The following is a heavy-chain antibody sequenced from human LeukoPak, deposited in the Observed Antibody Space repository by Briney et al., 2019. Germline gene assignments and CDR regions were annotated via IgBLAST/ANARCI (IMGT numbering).Heavy chain of an antibody. CDR2: ISAYNGDT. J-gene: IGHJ5*02. D-gene: IGHD2-15*01. CDR3: AREGVLGYCSGGSCYTWFDP. Sequence: ASVKFSCKASGYTFTSYGISWVRQAPGQGLEWMGWISAYNGDTNYAQKLQGRVTMTTDTSTSTAYMELRSLRSDDTAVYYCAREGVLGYCSGGSCYTWFDPWGQGTLVTVSS. CDR1: GYTFTSYG. V-gene: IGHV1-18*01.